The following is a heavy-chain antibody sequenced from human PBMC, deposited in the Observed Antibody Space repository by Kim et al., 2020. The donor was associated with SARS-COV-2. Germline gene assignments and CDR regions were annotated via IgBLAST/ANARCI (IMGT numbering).Heavy chain of an antibody. CDR2: GTA. J-gene: IGHJ4*02. Sequence: GTANYAQKFQGRVTITADESTSTAYMELSSLRSEDTAVYYCATEPGIAGSNDGYWGQGTLVTVSS. V-gene: IGHV1-69*01. D-gene: IGHD6-13*01. CDR3: ATEPGIAGSNDGY.